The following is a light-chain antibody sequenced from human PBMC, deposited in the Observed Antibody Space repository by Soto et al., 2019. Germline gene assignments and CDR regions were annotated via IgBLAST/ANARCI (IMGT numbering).Light chain of an antibody. CDR1: QSISSSY. Sequence: EIVLTQSPGTLSLSPWERATLSCRASQSISSSYFAWYQQRPGQAPRLLIYGASSRATGIPDRFSGRGSGTDFTLTISRLEPEDFAVYYCQQYGSSPSWTFGQGTKVEIK. CDR2: GAS. CDR3: QQYGSSPSWT. V-gene: IGKV3-20*01. J-gene: IGKJ1*01.